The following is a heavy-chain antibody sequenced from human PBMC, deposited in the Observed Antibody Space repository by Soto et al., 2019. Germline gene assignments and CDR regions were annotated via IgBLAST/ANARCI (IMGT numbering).Heavy chain of an antibody. CDR3: ARAGYCSGGSCRYNWFDP. V-gene: IGHV4-34*01. D-gene: IGHD2-15*01. CDR2: INHSGST. CDR1: GGSFSGYY. Sequence: QVQLRQWGAGLLKPSETLSLTCAVYGGSFSGYYWSWIRQPPGKGLEWIGEINHSGSTNYNPSLKSRVTISVDTSKNQFSLKLSSVTAADTAVYYCARAGYCSGGSCRYNWFDPWGQGTLVTVSS. J-gene: IGHJ5*02.